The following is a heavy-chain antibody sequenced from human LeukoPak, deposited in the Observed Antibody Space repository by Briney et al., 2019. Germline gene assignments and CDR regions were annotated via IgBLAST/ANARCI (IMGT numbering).Heavy chain of an antibody. J-gene: IGHJ4*02. V-gene: IGHV3-30*04. CDR2: MSDDGSNE. Sequence: GGSLRLSCAASEFTFSGYTMHWVRQAPGKGLEWVAFMSDDGSNEDYAVSVKGRFTVTRDNSKNILYLEMRSLRTEDTAVYYCARGEVVTASPLDFWGQGTLVTVSS. D-gene: IGHD2-21*02. CDR1: EFTFSGYT. CDR3: ARGEVVTASPLDF.